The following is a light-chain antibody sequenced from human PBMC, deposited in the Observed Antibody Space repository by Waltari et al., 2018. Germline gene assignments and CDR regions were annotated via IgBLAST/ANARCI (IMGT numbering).Light chain of an antibody. V-gene: IGKV3-15*01. J-gene: IGKJ1*01. CDR1: QSVSSN. CDR2: GAS. CDR3: QQYNNWPAWT. Sequence: EIVMTQSPATLSVSPGERATLSCRASQSVSSNLAWYQQQPGQAPRLLIYGASTRATGIPAMFSGSGSGTEFTLTISSLQSEDCAVYYCQQYNNWPAWTFGQGTKVEIK.